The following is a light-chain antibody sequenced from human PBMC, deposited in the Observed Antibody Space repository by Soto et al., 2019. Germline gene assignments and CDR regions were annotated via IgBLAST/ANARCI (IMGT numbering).Light chain of an antibody. V-gene: IGKV3-20*01. CDR1: QSVSSHF. Sequence: EIVLTQSPGTLSLSPGDRATLSCRASQSVSSHFLAWYQQKPGQAPRRLIHGTSSRATGIPDRCSGSGSGTDFTLTISSLEPEDFAVYYCQHFGSSLRPFGQGTKV. CDR3: QHFGSSLRP. J-gene: IGKJ1*01. CDR2: GTS.